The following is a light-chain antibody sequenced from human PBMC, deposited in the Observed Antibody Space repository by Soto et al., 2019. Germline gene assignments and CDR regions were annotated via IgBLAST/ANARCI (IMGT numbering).Light chain of an antibody. Sequence: EIVLTQSPATLSLSPGERATLSCRASQSVSSYLAWYQQKPGQAPRLLIYDASNRATGIPARFSGSGSGTDFTLTISSREPEDFAVYDCQQRSNWPPRLTFGGGTKVEIK. CDR2: DAS. V-gene: IGKV3-11*01. CDR3: QQRSNWPPRLT. CDR1: QSVSSY. J-gene: IGKJ4*01.